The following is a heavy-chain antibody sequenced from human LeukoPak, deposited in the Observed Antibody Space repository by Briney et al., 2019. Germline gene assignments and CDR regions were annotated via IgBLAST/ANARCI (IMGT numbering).Heavy chain of an antibody. CDR2: IWYGGSNK. V-gene: IGHV3-33*01. Sequence: GGSLRLSCAASGFTFTTYGMHWVRQAPGKGLEWVAVIWYGGSNKYYADSVKGRFTISRDNSKNTLYLQMNSLRVEDTAVYYCARDPASSGWGLFDYWGQGTLVTVSS. CDR3: ARDPASSGWGLFDY. J-gene: IGHJ4*02. CDR1: GFTFTTYG. D-gene: IGHD6-19*01.